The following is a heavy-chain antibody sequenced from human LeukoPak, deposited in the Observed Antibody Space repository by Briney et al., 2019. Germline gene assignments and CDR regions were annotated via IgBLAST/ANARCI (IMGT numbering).Heavy chain of an antibody. Sequence: ASVKVSCKASGYTFTSYGISWVRQAPGQGLEWMGWISAYNGNTNYAQKFQGRVTMTRDTSITTAYMELRRLRSDDTAVYYCARKGGYYDSSGYDYFDYWGQGTLVTVSS. CDR1: GYTFTSYG. D-gene: IGHD3-22*01. V-gene: IGHV1-18*01. CDR2: ISAYNGNT. J-gene: IGHJ4*02. CDR3: ARKGGYYDSSGYDYFDY.